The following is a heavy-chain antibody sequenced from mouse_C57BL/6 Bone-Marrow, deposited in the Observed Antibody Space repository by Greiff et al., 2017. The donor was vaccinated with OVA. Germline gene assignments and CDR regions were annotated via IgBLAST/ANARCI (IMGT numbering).Heavy chain of an antibody. CDR1: GYTFTSYW. V-gene: IGHV1-69*01. CDR3: ARLVYWYFDV. D-gene: IGHD1-1*02. J-gene: IGHJ1*03. Sequence: QVQLKQPGAELVMPGASVKLSCKASGYTFTSYWMHWVKQRPGQGLEWIGEIDPSDSYTNYNQKFKGKSTLTVDKSSSTAYMQLSSLTSEDSAVYYCARLVYWYFDVWGTGTTVTVSS. CDR2: IDPSDSYT.